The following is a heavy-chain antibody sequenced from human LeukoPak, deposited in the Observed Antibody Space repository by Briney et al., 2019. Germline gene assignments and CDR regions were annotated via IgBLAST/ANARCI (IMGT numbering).Heavy chain of an antibody. V-gene: IGHV4-59*01. D-gene: IGHD3-22*01. CDR2: IYYSGST. Sequence: PSETLSLTCAVYGGSFSGYYWSWIRQPPGKGLEWIGYIYYSGSTNYNPSLKSRVTISLDTSKKQFSLKLSSVTAADTAVYYCARVNYYDSSGYYYPEYWGQGTLVTVSS. CDR3: ARVNYYDSSGYYYPEY. J-gene: IGHJ4*02. CDR1: GGSFSGYY.